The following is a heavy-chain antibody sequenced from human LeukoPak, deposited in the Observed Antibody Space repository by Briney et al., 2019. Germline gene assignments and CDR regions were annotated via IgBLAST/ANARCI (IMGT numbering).Heavy chain of an antibody. CDR2: INPNSGGT. CDR3: ARNLDYYDSSGYYSWFDP. CDR1: GYTFTGYY. V-gene: IGHV1-2*02. Sequence: ASVKVSCKASGYTFTGYYMHWVRQAPGQGLEWMGWINPNSGGTNYAQKFQGRVTMTRDTSVSTAHMELRSLRSDDTAVYYCARNLDYYDSSGYYSWFDPWGQGTLVTVSS. D-gene: IGHD3-22*01. J-gene: IGHJ5*02.